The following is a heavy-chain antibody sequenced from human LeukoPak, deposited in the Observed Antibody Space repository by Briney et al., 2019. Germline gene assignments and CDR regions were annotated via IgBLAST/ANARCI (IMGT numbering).Heavy chain of an antibody. D-gene: IGHD2-2*02. J-gene: IGHJ3*02. CDR3: ARPLYTGGFDI. CDR2: IYYSGST. Sequence: TSETLSLTCTVSLGSISSYYGSWIRQPPGKGLEWIGYIYYSGSTNYNPSLKSRVTISVETSKTPVSLKLSSVTAADTAVYSCARPLYTGGFDIWGQGTMVTVSS. CDR1: LGSISSYY. V-gene: IGHV4-59*01.